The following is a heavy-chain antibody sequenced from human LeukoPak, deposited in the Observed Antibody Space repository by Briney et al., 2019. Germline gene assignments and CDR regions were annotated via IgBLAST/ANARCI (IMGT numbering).Heavy chain of an antibody. CDR3: AKTGYSGSAYGTWYFDY. Sequence: GGSLRLSCAASGFTFSSNGLHWVRQAPGKGLEWVAFIRYDGSNEYYADSVKGRFTISRDNSKNTLYLQMNSLRTEDTAVYYCAKTGYSGSAYGTWYFDYWGQGTLVTVSS. V-gene: IGHV3-30*02. D-gene: IGHD5-12*01. J-gene: IGHJ4*02. CDR1: GFTFSSNG. CDR2: IRYDGSNE.